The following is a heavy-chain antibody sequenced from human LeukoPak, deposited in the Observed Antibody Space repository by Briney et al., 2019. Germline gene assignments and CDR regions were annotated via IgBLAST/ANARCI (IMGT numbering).Heavy chain of an antibody. CDR3: ARVLIWFGQLQNWFDP. V-gene: IGHV4-39*07. CDR1: GGAMSNNTFY. CDR2: IYHTGPT. D-gene: IGHD3-10*01. J-gene: IGHJ5*02. Sequence: SETLSLTCTVSGGAMSNNTFYWGWIRQPPGKGLEWIGSIYHTGPTYYNPSLKSRVTISVDTSKNQFSLKLSSVTAADTAVYYCARVLIWFGQLQNWFDPWGPGTLVTVSS.